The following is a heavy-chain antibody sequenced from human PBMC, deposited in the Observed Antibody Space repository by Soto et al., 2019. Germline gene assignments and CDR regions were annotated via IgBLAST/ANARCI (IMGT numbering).Heavy chain of an antibody. J-gene: IGHJ3*02. CDR2: IYYSGST. Sequence: QVQLQESGPGLVKPSQTLSLTCTVSGGSISSGDYYWSWIRQPPGKGLEWIGYIYYSGSTYYNPSLKSRVTISVDASKNQFSLKLSSVTAADTAVYYCAIATVVTRAAFDIWGQGTMVTVSS. CDR1: GGSISSGDYY. D-gene: IGHD4-17*01. V-gene: IGHV4-30-4*01. CDR3: AIATVVTRAAFDI.